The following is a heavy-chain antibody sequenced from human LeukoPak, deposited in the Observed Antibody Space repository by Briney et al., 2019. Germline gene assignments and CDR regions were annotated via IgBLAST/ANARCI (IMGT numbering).Heavy chain of an antibody. CDR3: ARLVGSSGWSFDY. J-gene: IGHJ4*02. D-gene: IGHD6-19*01. CDR2: IYHSGGT. CDR1: GGSISSSNW. V-gene: IGHV4-4*02. Sequence: SGTLSLTCAVSGGSISSSNWWSWVRQPPGKGLEWIGEIYHSGGTNYNPSLKSRVTISVDTSKNRFSLKLSSVTAADTAVYYCARLVGSSGWSFDYWGQGTLVTVSS.